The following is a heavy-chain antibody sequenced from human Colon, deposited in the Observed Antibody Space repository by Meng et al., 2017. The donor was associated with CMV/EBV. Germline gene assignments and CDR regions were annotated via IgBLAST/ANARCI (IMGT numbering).Heavy chain of an antibody. CDR2: INTDGSTT. Sequence: EGQLVESGGGLVQPGGSLRLSCAASGLTFSRKWMHWVRQGPGKGLVWVSRINTDGSTTYYADSVKGRFTISRDNAKNTLYLQMNSLRAEDTAVYYCASRDYWGQGTLVTVSS. CDR1: GLTFSRKW. J-gene: IGHJ4*02. CDR3: ASRDY. V-gene: IGHV3-74*01.